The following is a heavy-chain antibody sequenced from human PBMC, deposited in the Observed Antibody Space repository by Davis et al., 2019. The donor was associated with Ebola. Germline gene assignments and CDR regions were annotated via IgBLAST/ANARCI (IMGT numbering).Heavy chain of an antibody. D-gene: IGHD6-13*01. CDR3: ARAAGAAAGGYFDL. CDR1: GGTFSSYG. CDR2: ISAYNGNT. J-gene: IGHJ2*01. Sequence: ASVKVSCKASGGTFSSYGISWVRQAPGQGLEWMGWISAYNGNTNYAQKLQGRVTMTTDTSTSTAYMELRSLRSDDTAVYYCARAAGAAAGGYFDLWGRGTLVTVSS. V-gene: IGHV1-18*01.